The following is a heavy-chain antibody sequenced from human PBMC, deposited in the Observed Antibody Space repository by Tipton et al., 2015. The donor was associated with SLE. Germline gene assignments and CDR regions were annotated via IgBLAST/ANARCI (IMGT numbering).Heavy chain of an antibody. V-gene: IGHV4-34*01. CDR1: GGSFSGYY. J-gene: IGHJ3*02. Sequence: LRLSCAVYGGSFSGYYWSWIRQPPGKGLEWIGEINHSGSTNYNPSLKSRVTISVDTSKNQFSRELSSMTAADTAVYYCARGHERHYDSPNFDIWGQGTMVTVSS. CDR3: ARGHERHYDSPNFDI. D-gene: IGHD5-12*01. CDR2: INHSGST.